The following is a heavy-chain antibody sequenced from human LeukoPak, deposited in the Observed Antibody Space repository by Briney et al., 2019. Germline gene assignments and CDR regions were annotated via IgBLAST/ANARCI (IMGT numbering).Heavy chain of an antibody. CDR2: ISAYNGNT. Sequence: ASVKVSCKASGYTFTGYYMHWVRQAPGQGLEWMGWISAYNGNTNYAQKLQGGVTMTTDTSTSTAYMELRSLRSDDTAVYYCARDIGSSRPGVFDYWGQGTLVTVSS. V-gene: IGHV1-18*04. CDR1: GYTFTGYY. CDR3: ARDIGSSRPGVFDY. D-gene: IGHD6-6*01. J-gene: IGHJ4*02.